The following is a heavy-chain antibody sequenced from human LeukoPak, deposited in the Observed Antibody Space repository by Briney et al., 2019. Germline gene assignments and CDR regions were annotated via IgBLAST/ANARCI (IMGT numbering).Heavy chain of an antibody. J-gene: IGHJ4*02. CDR2: ISYNGNDK. V-gene: IGHV3-30*03. CDR1: GFTFSRYA. CDR3: ARDRDLGAAAYCFDY. D-gene: IGHD6-13*01. Sequence: GGSLRLSCAVSGFTFSRYAMHWVRQAPGKGLEWVVVISYNGNDKYNADSVKGRFTISRDNSKNTLYLQMNSLRAEDTAMYYCARDRDLGAAAYCFDYWGRGTLVTVSS.